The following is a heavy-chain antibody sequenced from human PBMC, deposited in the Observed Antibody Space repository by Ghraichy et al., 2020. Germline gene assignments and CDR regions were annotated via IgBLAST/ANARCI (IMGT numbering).Heavy chain of an antibody. V-gene: IGHV3-7*01. CDR3: ARDTNDYDWGSVRPTFEFNGFDS. D-gene: IGHD3-16*01. CDR1: GFTFTRDW. Sequence: GGSLRLSCAVSGFTFTRDWMSWVRQAPGKGLEWVANIRDDGGEKYYAESVRGRFTISRDNVQNLVFLQMDSLRVEDSAMYYCARDTNDYDWGSVRPTFEFNGFDSWGQGTLVTV. CDR2: IRDDGGEK. J-gene: IGHJ5*01.